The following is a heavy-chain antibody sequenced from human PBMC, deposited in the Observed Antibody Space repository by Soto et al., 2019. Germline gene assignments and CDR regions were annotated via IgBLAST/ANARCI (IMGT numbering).Heavy chain of an antibody. CDR3: ATFTFGGVDY. J-gene: IGHJ4*02. CDR1: GFTFNTYV. CDR2: IWYDGSNK. V-gene: IGHV3-33*01. D-gene: IGHD3-16*01. Sequence: QMQLVESGGGVVQPGRSLRLSCAASGFTFNTYVMQWVRQAPGKGLEWVAVIWYDGSNKDYADSVKGRFTVSRDNDKNTLYLQMNSLSAEDTAVYYCATFTFGGVDYWGQGTLVTVSS.